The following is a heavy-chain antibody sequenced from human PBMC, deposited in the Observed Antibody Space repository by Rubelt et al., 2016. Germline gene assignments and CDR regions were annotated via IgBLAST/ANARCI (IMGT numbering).Heavy chain of an antibody. V-gene: IGHV4-34*01. Sequence: QVKLQQWGAGLLKPSETLSLTCTVYGGSFSAYYWSWIRQPPGKGPEWIGEIYHSGSTNYNPSLKSRVTISLDKSKNQFSRKLGSVTAAETAVYYCARHGAVLNWFFDLWGRGTLVTVSS. D-gene: IGHD3-16*01. J-gene: IGHJ2*01. CDR3: ARHGAVLNWFFDL. CDR1: GGSFSAYY. CDR2: IYHSGST.